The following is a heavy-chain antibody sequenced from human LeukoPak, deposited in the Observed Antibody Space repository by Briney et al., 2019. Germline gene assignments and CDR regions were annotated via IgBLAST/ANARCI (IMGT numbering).Heavy chain of an antibody. J-gene: IGHJ2*01. CDR2: VYSGGST. CDR1: GGSIFSSDYY. Sequence: SETLSLTCTVSGGSIFSSDYYWGWIRQPPGKGLEWTGSVYSGGSTYDNPSLKSRVTISVDTSKNQFSLKLRSVTAADTAVYYCARRGVEPGKWYFALWGRGTLVTVSS. CDR3: ARRGVEPGKWYFAL. V-gene: IGHV4-39*01. D-gene: IGHD4-23*01.